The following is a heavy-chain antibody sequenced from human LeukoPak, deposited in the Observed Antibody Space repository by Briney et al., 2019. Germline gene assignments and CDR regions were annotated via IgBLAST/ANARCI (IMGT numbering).Heavy chain of an antibody. D-gene: IGHD6-19*01. CDR1: GGSISSSNW. CDR2: IYHSGST. Sequence: SETLSLTCAVSGGSISSSNWWSWVRQPPGKGLEWIGEIYHSGSTNYNPSLKSRVTISVDKSKNQFSLKLSSVTAADTAVYYCARAVAGTVTLFDYWGQGTLVTVSS. CDR3: ARAVAGTVTLFDY. V-gene: IGHV4-4*02. J-gene: IGHJ4*02.